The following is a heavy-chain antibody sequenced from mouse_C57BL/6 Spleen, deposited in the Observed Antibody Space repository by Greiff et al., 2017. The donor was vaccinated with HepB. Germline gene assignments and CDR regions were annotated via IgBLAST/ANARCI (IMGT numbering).Heavy chain of an antibody. CDR1: GYTFTDYY. D-gene: IGHD2-4*01. CDR3: ARVRYYDYSYFDY. Sequence: EVQLQQSGPVLVKPGASVKMSCKASGYTFTDYYMNWVKQSHGKSLEWIGVINPYNGGTSYNQKFKGKATLTVDKSSSTAYMELNSLTSEDSAVYYCARVRYYDYSYFDYWGQGTTLTVSS. CDR2: INPYNGGT. V-gene: IGHV1-19*01. J-gene: IGHJ2*01.